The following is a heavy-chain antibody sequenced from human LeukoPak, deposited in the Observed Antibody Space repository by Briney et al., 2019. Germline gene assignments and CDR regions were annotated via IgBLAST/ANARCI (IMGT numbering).Heavy chain of an antibody. CDR1: GYTFTSYG. CDR3: ARDLGGSYLDY. V-gene: IGHV1-3*01. J-gene: IGHJ4*02. D-gene: IGHD1-26*01. Sequence: GASVKVSCKASGYTFTSYGISWVRQAPGQGLEWMGWINAGNGNTKYSQKFQGRVTITRNTSASTAYMELSSLRSEDTAVYYCARDLGGSYLDYWGQGTLVTVSS. CDR2: INAGNGNT.